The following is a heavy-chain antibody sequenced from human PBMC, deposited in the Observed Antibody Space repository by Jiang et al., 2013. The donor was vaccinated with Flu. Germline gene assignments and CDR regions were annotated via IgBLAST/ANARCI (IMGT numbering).Heavy chain of an antibody. J-gene: IGHJ3*02. CDR1: GGSISSGDYY. CDR3: ARSNIVVNAFDI. V-gene: IGHV4-30-4*01. D-gene: IGHD2-21*01. Sequence: PGLVKPSQTLSLTCTVSGGSISSGDYYWSWIRQPPGKGLEWIGYIYYSGSTYYNPSLKSRVTISVDTSKNQFSLKLSSVTAADTAVYYCARSNIVVNAFDIWGQGTMVTVSS. CDR2: IYYSGST.